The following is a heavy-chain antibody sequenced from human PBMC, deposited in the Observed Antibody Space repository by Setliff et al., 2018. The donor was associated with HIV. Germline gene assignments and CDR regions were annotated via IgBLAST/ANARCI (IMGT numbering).Heavy chain of an antibody. D-gene: IGHD1-1*01. CDR2: RSTTGST. Sequence: SETLSLTCTVSGDSISSYFWSWIRQSPGKGLEWIGFRSTTGSTNYNPSLRSRVTISVDTSKNQFSLRLSSVTAADTAVYYCARRYHDASGFYNSWGQGVLVTVSS. CDR3: ARRYHDASGFYNS. CDR1: GDSISSYF. V-gene: IGHV4-4*09. J-gene: IGHJ4*02.